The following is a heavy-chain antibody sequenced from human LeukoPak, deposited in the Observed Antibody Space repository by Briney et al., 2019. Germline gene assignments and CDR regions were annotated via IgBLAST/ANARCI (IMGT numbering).Heavy chain of an antibody. J-gene: IGHJ4*02. CDR1: GGSISSSSYY. CDR2: IYYSGST. Sequence: PSETLSLTCTVSGGSISSSSYYWGWIRQPPGKGLEWIGSIYYSGSTYYNPSLKSRVTISVDTSKNQFSLKLSSVTAADTAVYYCARLDSGSYGYFDYWGQGTLVTVSS. CDR3: ARLDSGSYGYFDY. V-gene: IGHV4-39*07. D-gene: IGHD1-26*01.